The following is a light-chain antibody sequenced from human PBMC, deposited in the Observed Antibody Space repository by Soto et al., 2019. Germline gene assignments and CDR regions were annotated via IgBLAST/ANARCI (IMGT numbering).Light chain of an antibody. CDR1: GTDVGAYNY. Sequence: QSALTQPRSVSGSPGQSVTISCTGTGTDVGAYNYVSWYQQHPGRPPKLLIYGVVRWPSGVPDRFSGSKSGNTASLTISGLQAEDEADYFCCSYAGGYTYVFGTGTKLTVL. J-gene: IGLJ1*01. CDR3: CSYAGGYTYV. V-gene: IGLV2-11*01. CDR2: GVV.